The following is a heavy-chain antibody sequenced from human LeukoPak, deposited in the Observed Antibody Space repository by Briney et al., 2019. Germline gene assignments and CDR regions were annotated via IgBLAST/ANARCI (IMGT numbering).Heavy chain of an antibody. CDR1: GFSVSNNY. D-gene: IGHD6-13*01. CDR2: IYSGGST. Sequence: GGSLRLSCAASGFSVSNNYMSWVRQAPEKGLEWVSVIYSGGSTFYADSVKGRFTISRDNSKNTLYLQMNSLRAEDTAVYYCARESGYTYGAWGQGTLVTVSS. V-gene: IGHV3-66*01. CDR3: ARESGYTYGA. J-gene: IGHJ4*02.